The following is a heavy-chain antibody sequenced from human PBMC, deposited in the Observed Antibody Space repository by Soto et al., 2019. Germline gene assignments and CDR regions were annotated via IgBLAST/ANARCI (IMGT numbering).Heavy chain of an antibody. CDR1: GASISSGGHY. CDR3: ARDVLVTAIRPGAFDI. J-gene: IGHJ3*02. CDR2: IYYSGST. D-gene: IGHD2-21*02. Sequence: SETLSLTCTVSGASISSGGHYWTWFRQHPGKGLEWIGNIYYSGSTYYSPSLKSRVTISIDTSNNQVSLKLSSVTAADTAVYYCARDVLVTAIRPGAFDIWGQGTMVT. V-gene: IGHV4-31*03.